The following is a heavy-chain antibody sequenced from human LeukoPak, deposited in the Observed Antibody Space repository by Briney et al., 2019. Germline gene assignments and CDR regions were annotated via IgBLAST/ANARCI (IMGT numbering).Heavy chain of an antibody. CDR3: AKAPVTTCRGAFCYPFDY. V-gene: IGHV3-30*02. CDR1: GFTFSSYG. J-gene: IGHJ4*02. D-gene: IGHD2-15*01. CDR2: IRYDGSNK. Sequence: SGGSLRLSCAASGFTFSSYGMHWVCQAPGKGLEWVAFIRYDGSNKYYADSVKGRFTISRDSSKNTLFLQMNRLRPEDAAVYYCAKAPVTTCRGAFCYPFDYWGLGTLVTVSS.